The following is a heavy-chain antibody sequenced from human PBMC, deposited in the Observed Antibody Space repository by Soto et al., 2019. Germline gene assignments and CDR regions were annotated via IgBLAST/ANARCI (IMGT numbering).Heavy chain of an antibody. Sequence: QVQLQESGPGLVKPSQTLSLTCSVSGDYIHVGGYYWTWIRQRPGKGLEWMGYIYYTGKTYYNPSLESRLTMAVGRSTNQFSLRLTSVTAADTAVYFCGRDLTSNANCIDPWGQGTLVTVSS. V-gene: IGHV4-30-4*01. CDR2: IYYTGKT. CDR3: GRDLTSNANCIDP. D-gene: IGHD2-2*01. CDR1: GDYIHVGGYY. J-gene: IGHJ5*02.